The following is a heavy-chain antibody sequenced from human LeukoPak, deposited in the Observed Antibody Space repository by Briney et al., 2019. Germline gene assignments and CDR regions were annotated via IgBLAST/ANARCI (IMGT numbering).Heavy chain of an antibody. CDR2: MNPDGSHK. CDR3: ARDRDSRNRFDP. D-gene: IGHD2-21*01. CDR1: GFTFTNHW. J-gene: IGHJ5*02. Sequence: GGSLRLSCAASGFTFTNHWMTWVRQAPGKGLKWVANMNPDGSHKYYMDFVEGRFTISRDNAKESLFLQMNNLRAEDTAVYFCARDRDSRNRFDPWGQGTLVIVSS. V-gene: IGHV3-7*01.